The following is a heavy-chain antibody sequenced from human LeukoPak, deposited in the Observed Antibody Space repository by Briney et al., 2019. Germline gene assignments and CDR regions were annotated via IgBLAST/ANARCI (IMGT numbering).Heavy chain of an antibody. Sequence: GASVKVSCKVSGYTLTELSMHWVRQAPGKGLAWMGGFDPEDGETIYAQKFQGRVTMTEDTSTDTAYMELSSLRSEDTAVYYCAVRPSRPILLWFGELYFDYWGQGTLVTVSS. CDR3: AVRPSRPILLWFGELYFDY. CDR1: GYTLTELS. CDR2: FDPEDGET. J-gene: IGHJ4*02. D-gene: IGHD3-10*01. V-gene: IGHV1-24*01.